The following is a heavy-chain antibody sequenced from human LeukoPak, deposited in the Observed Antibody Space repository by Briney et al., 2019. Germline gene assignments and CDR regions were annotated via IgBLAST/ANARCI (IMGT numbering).Heavy chain of an antibody. CDR2: ISPDGRTT. V-gene: IGHV3-74*01. Sequence: GGSLRLSCATSGFTYSSYWMHWVRQDPGKGLLWVSRISPDGRTTNYADSVEGRFTISRDNAKNTLFLQMNSLRAEDTAVYYCARGDGNFGGLPYWGQGTLVTVSS. D-gene: IGHD3-10*01. CDR1: GFTYSSYW. J-gene: IGHJ4*02. CDR3: ARGDGNFGGLPY.